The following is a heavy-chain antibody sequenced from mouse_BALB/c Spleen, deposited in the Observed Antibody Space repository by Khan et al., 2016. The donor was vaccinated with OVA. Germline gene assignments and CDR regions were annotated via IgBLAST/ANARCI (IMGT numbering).Heavy chain of an antibody. CDR2: ISYGGGT. CDR1: GYSITSGYA. V-gene: IGHV3-2*02. D-gene: IGHD1-1*01. Sequence: EVQLQESGPGLVKPSQSLSLTCTVTGYSITSGYAWNWIRQLPGNKLEWMGYISYGGGTSYNPSIKSRTSITQDKSTNQFFLQLNSVTTEDTAAYYCARGNYYGYYFDYWGQGTPLTVSS. CDR3: ARGNYYGYYFDY. J-gene: IGHJ2*01.